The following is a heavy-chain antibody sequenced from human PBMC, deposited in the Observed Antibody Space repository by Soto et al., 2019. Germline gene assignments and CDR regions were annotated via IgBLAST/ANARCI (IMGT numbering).Heavy chain of an antibody. CDR2: IYYSGST. CDR1: GGSISSGGYY. Sequence: QVQLQESGPGLVKPSQTLSLTCTVSGGSISSGGYYWSWIRQHPGKGLEWIGYIYYSGSTYYNPSLKSRVTISVDTAMNQFALKLSSVTAADRAVYYCARGVTMVRGVIHTPYFDYWGQGTLVTVSS. V-gene: IGHV4-31*03. J-gene: IGHJ4*02. D-gene: IGHD3-10*01. CDR3: ARGVTMVRGVIHTPYFDY.